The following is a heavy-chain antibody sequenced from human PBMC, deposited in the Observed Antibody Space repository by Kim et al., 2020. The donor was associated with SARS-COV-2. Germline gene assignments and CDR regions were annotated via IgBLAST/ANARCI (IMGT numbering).Heavy chain of an antibody. Sequence: SETLSLTCAVSGGSISSSNWWSWVRQPPGKGLEWIGEIYHSGSTNYNPSLKSRVTISVDKSKNQFSLKLSSVTAADTAVYYCAREFEAGNVLRFLEWLPFSSSLAFDIWGQGTMVTVSS. J-gene: IGHJ3*02. V-gene: IGHV4-4*02. CDR1: GGSISSSNW. CDR2: IYHSGST. D-gene: IGHD3-3*01. CDR3: AREFEAGNVLRFLEWLPFSSSLAFDI.